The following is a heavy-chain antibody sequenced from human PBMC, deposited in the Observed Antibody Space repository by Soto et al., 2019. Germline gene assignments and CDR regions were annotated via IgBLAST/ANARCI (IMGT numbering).Heavy chain of an antibody. CDR2: IDWADDK. CDR1: WLPHNTNRMC. CDR3: SRRVGGFTYGYLDY. V-gene: IGHV2-70*13. Sequence: CRSSWLPHNTNRMCVSWIRQPPGKALEWIALIDWADDKYYSTSLKNRLTISKDTSKNQVVLTMTNVEPVDTATYFCSRRVGGFTYGYLDYWGQGTLVTVSS. J-gene: IGHJ4*02. D-gene: IGHD5-18*01.